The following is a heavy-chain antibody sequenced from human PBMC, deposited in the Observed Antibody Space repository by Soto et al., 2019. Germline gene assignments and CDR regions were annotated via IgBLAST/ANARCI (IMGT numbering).Heavy chain of an antibody. D-gene: IGHD2-15*01. CDR3: AKRRGAGGHFDY. CDR2: VSIGGST. Sequence: GSLRLSCAASGFTFSSYAMGWVRQGPGKGLEWVAVVSIGGSTHYADSVRGRFTISRDNSKNTLSLQMNSLTAEDTAVYFCAKRRGAGGHFDYWGQGALVTV. V-gene: IGHV3-23*01. J-gene: IGHJ4*02. CDR1: GFTFSSYA.